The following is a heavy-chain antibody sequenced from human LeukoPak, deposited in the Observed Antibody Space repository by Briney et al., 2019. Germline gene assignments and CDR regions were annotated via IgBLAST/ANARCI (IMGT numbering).Heavy chain of an antibody. J-gene: IGHJ3*02. CDR3: STGSGHAFDI. Sequence: GGSLRLSCAASGFTFSSYWMHWVRQVPGKGLVWVSRINSDGSSTNYADSVKGRFTISRDNAKNTLYVQMNSLRAEDTAVYYCSTGSGHAFDIWGRGTMVTVSS. V-gene: IGHV3-74*01. CDR1: GFTFSSYW. D-gene: IGHD3-10*01. CDR2: INSDGSST.